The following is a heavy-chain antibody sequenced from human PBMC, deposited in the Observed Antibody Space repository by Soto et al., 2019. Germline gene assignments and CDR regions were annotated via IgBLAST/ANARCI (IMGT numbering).Heavy chain of an antibody. J-gene: IGHJ4*02. V-gene: IGHV4-30-2*01. CDR1: VGSISSGGSF. Sequence: QLQLQESGSGLVKPSQTLSLTCAVSVGSISSGGSFWSWIRQPPGKGLEWIGYIYHSGSTYYNPSLKSRVTISGDRSKNQFSLKLSSVTAADTAVYYCAGGIAARPLGYWGQGTLVTVSS. D-gene: IGHD6-6*01. CDR2: IYHSGST. CDR3: AGGIAARPLGY.